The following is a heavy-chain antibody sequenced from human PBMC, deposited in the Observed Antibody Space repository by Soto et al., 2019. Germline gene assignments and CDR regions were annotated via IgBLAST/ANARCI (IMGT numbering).Heavy chain of an antibody. V-gene: IGHV3-53*01. CDR2: IYSGGST. CDR1: GFTVSSNY. J-gene: IGHJ4*02. Sequence: GGSLRLSCAACGFTVSSNYMSWVRQAPWKGLEWVSVIYSGGSTYYADSVKGRFTISRDNSKNTLYLQMNSLSAEDTAVYYRARAHSARADGPFDYWGQRTLVTVFS. D-gene: IGHD6-6*01. CDR3: ARAHSARADGPFDY.